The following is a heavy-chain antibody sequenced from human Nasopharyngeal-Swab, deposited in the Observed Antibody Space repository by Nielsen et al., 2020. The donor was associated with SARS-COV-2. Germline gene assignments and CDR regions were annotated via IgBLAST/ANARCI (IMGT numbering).Heavy chain of an antibody. Sequence: WIRQPPGRGLEWVAVIWYDGSNKYYADSVKGRFTISRDNSENTLYLQMNSLRAEDTAVYYCAKDRNDYIWGSYRLTFDYWGQGTLVTVSS. D-gene: IGHD3-16*02. J-gene: IGHJ4*02. CDR2: IWYDGSNK. CDR3: AKDRNDYIWGSYRLTFDY. V-gene: IGHV3-33*06.